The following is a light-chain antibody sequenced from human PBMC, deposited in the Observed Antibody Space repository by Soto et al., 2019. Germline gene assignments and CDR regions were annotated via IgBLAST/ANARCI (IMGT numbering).Light chain of an antibody. CDR2: AAS. V-gene: IGKV1-39*01. CDR3: QHSYSIPRLT. CDR1: QNISNY. Sequence: DLQMTQSPSSLSASVGARVSITFRSSQNISNYLHWYPQRPGKAPKLLIYAASNLRSGVTSRFSVTGSGTDFTPAISSLQSEDCATYYCQHSYSIPRLTFGPGTRVEIK. J-gene: IGKJ3*01.